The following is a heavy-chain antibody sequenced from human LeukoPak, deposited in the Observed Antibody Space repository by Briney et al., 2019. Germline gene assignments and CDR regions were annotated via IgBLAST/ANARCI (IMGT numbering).Heavy chain of an antibody. V-gene: IGHV3-53*01. CDR2: IYSGGST. CDR1: GFTVSSNY. Sequence: GGSLRLSCAASGFTVSSNYMSWVRQAPGKGLEWVSNIYSGGSTYYADSVKGRFTISRDNPKNTVYLQMNSLRAGDTAVYFCARVRLDRSERNLDAFENWGQGTMVTVSS. CDR3: ARVRLDRSERNLDAFEN. D-gene: IGHD1-14*01. J-gene: IGHJ3*02.